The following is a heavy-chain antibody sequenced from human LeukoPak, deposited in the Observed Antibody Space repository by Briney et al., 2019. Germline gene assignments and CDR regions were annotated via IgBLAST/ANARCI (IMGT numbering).Heavy chain of an antibody. Sequence: SETLSLTCNVSGASMSNYYWVWIRQPPGKGLEWIGYIYYSGSTNYNPSLKSRVTISVDTSKNQFSLKLSSVTAADTAVYYCARVSDTEYYYYYMDVWGKGTTVTVSS. J-gene: IGHJ6*03. CDR1: GASMSNYY. V-gene: IGHV4-59*01. D-gene: IGHD2-2*02. CDR3: ARVSDTEYYYYYMDV. CDR2: IYYSGST.